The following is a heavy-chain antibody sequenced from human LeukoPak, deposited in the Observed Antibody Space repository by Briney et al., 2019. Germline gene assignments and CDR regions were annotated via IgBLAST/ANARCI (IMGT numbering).Heavy chain of an antibody. CDR3: ARVVRYCSSTSCYDYYYMDV. D-gene: IGHD2-2*01. V-gene: IGHV4-61*08. CDR2: IYYSGST. CDR1: DGSISSGDYY. Sequence: SETLSLTCTVSDGSISSGDYYWSWIRQPPGKGLEWIGYIYYSGSTNYNPSLKSRVTISVDTSRNQFSLKLSSVTAADTAVYYCARVVRYCSSTSCYDYYYMDVWGKGTTVTVSS. J-gene: IGHJ6*03.